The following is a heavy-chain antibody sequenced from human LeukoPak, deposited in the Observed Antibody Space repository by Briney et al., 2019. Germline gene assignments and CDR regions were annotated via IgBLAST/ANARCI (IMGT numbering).Heavy chain of an antibody. CDR2: IYYSGST. V-gene: IGHV4-61*08. J-gene: IGHJ4*02. CDR3: ARESVVRYSSSWYARREYYFDY. CDR1: GGSISSGDYY. D-gene: IGHD6-13*01. Sequence: PSETLSLTCTVSGGSISSGDYYWSWIRQPPGKGLEWIGYIYYSGSTNYNPSLKSRVTISVDTSKNQFSLKLSSVTAADTAVYYCARESVVRYSSSWYARREYYFDYWGQGTLVTVSS.